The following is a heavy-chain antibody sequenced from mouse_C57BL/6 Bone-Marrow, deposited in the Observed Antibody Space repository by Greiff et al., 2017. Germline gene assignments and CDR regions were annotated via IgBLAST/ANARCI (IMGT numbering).Heavy chain of an antibody. CDR3: ARGLRPLFDY. J-gene: IGHJ2*01. Sequence: QVQLKESGAELARPGASVKLSCKASGYTFTSYGISWVKQRTGQGLEWIGEIYPRSGNTYYNEKFKGKATLTADKSSSTAYMQLRSLTSEDSAVYFCARGLRPLFDYWGQGTTLTVSS. D-gene: IGHD3-3*01. V-gene: IGHV1-81*01. CDR2: IYPRSGNT. CDR1: GYTFTSYG.